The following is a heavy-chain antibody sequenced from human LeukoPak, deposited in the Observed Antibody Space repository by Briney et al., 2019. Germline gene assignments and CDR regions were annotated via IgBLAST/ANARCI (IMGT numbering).Heavy chain of an antibody. CDR1: GFTFSSYA. CDR3: YIPYYDTSAYKGY. Sequence: GGSLRLSCAASGFTFSSYAVTWVRQAPGKGLEWVSAISGSGGSTYYANSVKGRFTISRDNSKNTLYLQMNSLRAEDTAVYYCYIPYYDTSAYKGYWGQGTLVTVSS. J-gene: IGHJ4*02. V-gene: IGHV3-23*01. CDR2: ISGSGGST. D-gene: IGHD3-22*01.